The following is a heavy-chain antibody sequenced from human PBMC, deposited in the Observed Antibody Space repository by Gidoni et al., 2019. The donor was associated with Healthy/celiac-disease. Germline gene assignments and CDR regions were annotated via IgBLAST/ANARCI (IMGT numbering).Heavy chain of an antibody. V-gene: IGHV3-23*01. D-gene: IGHD2-2*01. J-gene: IGHJ4*02. Sequence: EVQLLESGGGLVQPGGSLRLSCAASGFTFSSYDMRWGRQTPGKGLEWVSGISGSGGSTYYADSVKGRFTISRDNSKNTLYLQMNSLRAEDTAVYYCAKGMDGCSSTSCYHYFDYWGQGTLVTVSS. CDR3: AKGMDGCSSTSCYHYFDY. CDR1: GFTFSSYD. CDR2: ISGSGGST.